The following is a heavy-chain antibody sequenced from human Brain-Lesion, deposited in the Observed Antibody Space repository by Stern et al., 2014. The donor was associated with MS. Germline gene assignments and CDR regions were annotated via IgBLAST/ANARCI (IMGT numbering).Heavy chain of an antibody. CDR2: IRGRGDSA. D-gene: IGHD6-13*01. CDR3: AKGLRQQLVPFDY. J-gene: IGHJ4*02. V-gene: IGHV3-23*04. Sequence: VQLVESGGGLVQPGGSLRLSCAASGFSFSIYAMNWVRQAPGKGPEWVAAIRGRGDSAYDADSVNGRFTISRDNSKNTVYLQMNSLRADDTAVYYCAKGLRQQLVPFDYWGQGTLVSVSS. CDR1: GFSFSIYA.